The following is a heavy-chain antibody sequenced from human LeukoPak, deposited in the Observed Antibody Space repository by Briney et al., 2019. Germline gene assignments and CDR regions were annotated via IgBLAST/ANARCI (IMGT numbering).Heavy chain of an antibody. V-gene: IGHV3-30*02. J-gene: IGHJ6*03. CDR1: GFTFSSYG. CDR3: AKDRPVLKYSSSPPYMDV. CDR2: IRYDGSNK. D-gene: IGHD6-13*01. Sequence: GGSLRLSCAASGFTFSSYGMHWVRQAPGKGLEWVAFIRYDGSNKYYADSVKGRFTISRDNSENMLYLQMNSLRAEDTAVYYCAKDRPVLKYSSSPPYMDVWGKGTTVTVSS.